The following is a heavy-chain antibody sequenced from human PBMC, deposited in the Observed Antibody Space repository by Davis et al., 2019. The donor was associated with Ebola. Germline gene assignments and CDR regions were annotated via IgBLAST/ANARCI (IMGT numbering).Heavy chain of an antibody. Sequence: PSETLSLTCAVYGGSFSGYYWSWIRQHPGKGLEWIGYIYYSGSTYYNPSLKSRVTISVDTSKNQFSLKLSSVTAADTAVYYCARGGVVPTSYYYGMDVWGQGTTVTVSS. CDR1: GGSFSGYY. D-gene: IGHD2-2*01. J-gene: IGHJ6*02. CDR3: ARGGVVPTSYYYGMDV. V-gene: IGHV4-34*01. CDR2: IYYSGST.